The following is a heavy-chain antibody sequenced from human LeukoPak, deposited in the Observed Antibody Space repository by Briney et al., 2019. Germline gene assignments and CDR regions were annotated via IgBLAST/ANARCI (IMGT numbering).Heavy chain of an antibody. CDR2: ISGSGSTI. CDR3: ATEWLLGAMISCDI. D-gene: IGHD3-22*01. CDR1: EFTFSSYE. J-gene: IGHJ3*02. Sequence: PGGSLRLSCVTSEFTFSSYEMNWVRQAPGKGLEWVSYISGSGSTIFYADSVKGRFTISRDNAQNSLYLQMNSLRAEDTAVYYCATEWLLGAMISCDIWGQGTIVPVSS. V-gene: IGHV3-48*03.